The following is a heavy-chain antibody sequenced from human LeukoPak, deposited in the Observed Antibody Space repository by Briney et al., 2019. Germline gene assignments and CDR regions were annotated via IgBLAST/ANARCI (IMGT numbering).Heavy chain of an antibody. D-gene: IGHD2-21*02. CDR2: INHSGGT. J-gene: IGHJ4*02. Sequence: PSETLSLTCVVYGGSFSGYYWSWIRQPPGKGLEWIGEINHSGGTNYNPSLKSRVTISVDTSKNQFSLKLSSVTAADTAVHYCARKRPTVTADYWGQGTLVTVSS. V-gene: IGHV4-34*01. CDR3: ARKRPTVTADY. CDR1: GGSFSGYY.